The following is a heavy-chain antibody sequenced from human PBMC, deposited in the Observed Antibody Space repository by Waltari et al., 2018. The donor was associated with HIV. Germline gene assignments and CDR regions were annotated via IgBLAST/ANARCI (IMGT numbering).Heavy chain of an antibody. J-gene: IGHJ4*02. CDR2: INHSGST. Sequence: QVQLQQWGAGLLKPSETLSLTCAVYGGSFSGYYWSWIRQPPGKGLEWIGEINHSGSTNYNPSLKRRVTISVDTSKNQFSLKLSSVTAADTAVYYCARGPLEYDSSGNPYYVDYWGQGTLVTVSS. CDR1: GGSFSGYY. V-gene: IGHV4-34*01. D-gene: IGHD3-22*01. CDR3: ARGPLEYDSSGNPYYVDY.